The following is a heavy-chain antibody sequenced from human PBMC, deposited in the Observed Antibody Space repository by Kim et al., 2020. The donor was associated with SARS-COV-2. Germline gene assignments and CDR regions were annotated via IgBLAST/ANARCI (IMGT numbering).Heavy chain of an antibody. D-gene: IGHD3-16*01. CDR3: AKALWGDFDY. V-gene: IGHV3-30*02. Sequence: NKYYADPVKGRLTISRDNSKNTLYLQMNSLRAEDTAVYYCAKALWGDFDYWGQGTLVTVSS. CDR2: NK. J-gene: IGHJ4*02.